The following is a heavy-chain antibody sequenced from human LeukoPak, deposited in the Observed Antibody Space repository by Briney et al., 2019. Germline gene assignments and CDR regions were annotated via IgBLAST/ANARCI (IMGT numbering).Heavy chain of an antibody. V-gene: IGHV4-61*01. CDR2: IYYSGST. CDR3: ARGGTYYDILTGYSQDAFDI. D-gene: IGHD3-9*01. J-gene: IGHJ3*02. CDR1: GYSISSGYY. Sequence: PSETLSLTCTVSGYSISSGYYWSWIRQPPGKGLEWIGYIYYSGSTNYNPSLKSRVTISVDTSKNQFSLKLSSVTAADTAVYYCARGGTYYDILTGYSQDAFDIWGQGTMVTVSS.